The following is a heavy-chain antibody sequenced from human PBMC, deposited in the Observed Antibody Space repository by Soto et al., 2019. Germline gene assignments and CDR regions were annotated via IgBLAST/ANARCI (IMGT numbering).Heavy chain of an antibody. CDR2: VNPGDSKT. J-gene: IGHJ4*02. CDR3: ARAHYGAADC. Sequence: EVQLVQSGAEVKKPGESLRISCKGSGYTFTDHWVGWVRQMPGKGLEWMAMVNPGDSKTRYSPSFQGHVTISADKSIGTAYLQWGSLQVSDSAMYYCARAHYGAADCWGQGTLVTVSS. V-gene: IGHV5-51*03. D-gene: IGHD4-17*01. CDR1: GYTFTDHW.